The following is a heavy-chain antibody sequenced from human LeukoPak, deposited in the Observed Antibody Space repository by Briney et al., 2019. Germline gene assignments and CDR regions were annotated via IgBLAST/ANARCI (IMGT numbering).Heavy chain of an antibody. Sequence: GGSLRLSCAASGFTFSSYAMSWVRQAPGKGLEWVSAISGSGGSTYYADSVKGRFSISRDNSKNTLFLQMNNLRAEDTAVYYCAKEGGDTWTNFYFHYWGQGTLVTVSS. J-gene: IGHJ4*02. CDR2: ISGSGGST. V-gene: IGHV3-23*01. D-gene: IGHD1-20*01. CDR3: AKEGGDTWTNFYFHY. CDR1: GFTFSSYA.